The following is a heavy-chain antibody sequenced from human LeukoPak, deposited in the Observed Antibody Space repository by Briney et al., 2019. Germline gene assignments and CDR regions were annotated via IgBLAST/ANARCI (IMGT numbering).Heavy chain of an antibody. D-gene: IGHD3-22*01. Sequence: ASVKVSCKASGYAFTGCYMHWVRQAPGQGLEWMGWINPNSGGTNYAQKFQGRVTMTRDTSISTAYMELSRLRSDDTAVYYCARDTYYYDSSGYFYFDYWGQGTLVTVSS. CDR2: INPNSGGT. V-gene: IGHV1-2*02. J-gene: IGHJ4*02. CDR3: ARDTYYYDSSGYFYFDY. CDR1: GYAFTGCY.